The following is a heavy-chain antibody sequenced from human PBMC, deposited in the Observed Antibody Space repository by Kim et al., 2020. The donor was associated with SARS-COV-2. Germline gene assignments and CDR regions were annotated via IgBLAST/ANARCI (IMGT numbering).Heavy chain of an antibody. V-gene: IGHV5-51*01. Sequence: GESLKISCRGFGYSFTTYWIGWVRQMPGKGLEWMGIISPGDSDIIYSPSFQGQVTISADKSISTAYLQWSSLKASDTAIYYCARLGGDYSNTALQHWGQGTLVTVSS. CDR1: GYSFTTYW. CDR2: ISPGDSDI. D-gene: IGHD4-4*01. CDR3: ARLGGDYSNTALQH. J-gene: IGHJ1*01.